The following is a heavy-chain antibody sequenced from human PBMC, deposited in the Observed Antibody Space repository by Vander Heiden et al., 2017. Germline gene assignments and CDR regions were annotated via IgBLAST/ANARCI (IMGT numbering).Heavy chain of an antibody. CDR3: TTDHTPLGDY. CDR1: SNAW. D-gene: IGHD1-26*01. CDR2: IKSKTDGGTT. V-gene: IGHV3-15*07. Sequence: SNAWMNWVRQAPVKGLEWVGRIKSKTDGGTTDYAAPVKGRFTISRDDSKNTLYLQMNSLKTEDTAVYYCTTDHTPLGDYWGQGTLVTVSS. J-gene: IGHJ4*02.